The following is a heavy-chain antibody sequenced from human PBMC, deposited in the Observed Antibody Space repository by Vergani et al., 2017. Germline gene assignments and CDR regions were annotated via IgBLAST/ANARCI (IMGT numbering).Heavy chain of an antibody. Sequence: EVQLVESGGGLVQPGRSLRLSCAASGFTFDDYAMHWVRQAPGKGLEWVSGISWNSGSIGYADSVKGRFTISRDNSKNTLYLQMNSLRAEDTAVYYFARDLPVRGRDPHNWFDPWGQGTLVTVSS. CDR2: ISWNSGSI. D-gene: IGHD3-10*01. CDR1: GFTFDDYA. CDR3: ARDLPVRGRDPHNWFDP. J-gene: IGHJ5*02. V-gene: IGHV3-9*01.